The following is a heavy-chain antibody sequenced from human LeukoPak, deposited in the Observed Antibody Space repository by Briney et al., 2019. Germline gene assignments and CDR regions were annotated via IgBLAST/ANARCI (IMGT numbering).Heavy chain of an antibody. J-gene: IGHJ4*02. V-gene: IGHV3-30*18. Sequence: GGSLRLSCAASGFTFSSYGMHWVRQAPGKGLEWVAVISYDGSNKYYADSVKGRFTISRDNSKNALYLQMNSLRAEDTAVYYCAKREVLHFDYWGQGTLVTVSS. CDR3: AKREVLHFDY. CDR2: ISYDGSNK. CDR1: GFTFSSYG.